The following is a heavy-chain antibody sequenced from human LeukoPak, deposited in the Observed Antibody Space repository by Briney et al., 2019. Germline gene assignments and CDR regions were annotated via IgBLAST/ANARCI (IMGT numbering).Heavy chain of an antibody. CDR1: GFTFSSYS. J-gene: IGHJ4*02. CDR3: ARDAYRDRYFDY. V-gene: IGHV3-21*01. CDR2: ISSSSSYI. D-gene: IGHD4-11*01. Sequence: GGSLRLSCAASGFTFSSYSMNWVRQAPGKGLEWVSSISSSSSYIYYADSVKGRFTISRDNAKNSLYLQMNSLRAEDTAVYYRARDAYRDRYFDYWGQGPLVTVPS.